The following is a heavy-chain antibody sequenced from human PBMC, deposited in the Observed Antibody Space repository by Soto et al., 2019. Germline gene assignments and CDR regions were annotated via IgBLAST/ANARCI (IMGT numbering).Heavy chain of an antibody. CDR2: ISGSGGST. V-gene: IGHV3-23*01. CDR3: AKVTGYSSSWYSPRPRYFDL. CDR1: GFTFSSYA. Sequence: GGSLRLSCAASGFTFSSYAMSWVRQAPGKGLEWVSAISGSGGSTYYADSVKGRFTISRDNSKNTLYLQMNSLRAEDTAVYYCAKVTGYSSSWYSPRPRYFDLWGRGTLVTVSS. D-gene: IGHD6-13*01. J-gene: IGHJ2*01.